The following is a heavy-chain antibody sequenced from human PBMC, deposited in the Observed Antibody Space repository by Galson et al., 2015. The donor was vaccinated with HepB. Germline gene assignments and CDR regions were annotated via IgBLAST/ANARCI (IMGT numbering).Heavy chain of an antibody. CDR3: ARTGELLPAQPYYGMDV. D-gene: IGHD3-10*01. Sequence: SVKVSCKASGGTFSSYAISWVRQAPGQGLEWMGGIIPIFGTANYAQKFQGRVTITADESTSTAYMELSRLRSEDTAVYYCARTGELLPAQPYYGMDVWGQGTTVTVSS. J-gene: IGHJ6*02. V-gene: IGHV1-69*13. CDR2: IIPIFGTA. CDR1: GGTFSSYA.